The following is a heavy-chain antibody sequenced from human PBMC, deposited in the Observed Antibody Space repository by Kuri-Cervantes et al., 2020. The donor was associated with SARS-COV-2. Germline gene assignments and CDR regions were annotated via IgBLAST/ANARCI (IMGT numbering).Heavy chain of an antibody. CDR1: GFTFSSYA. CDR3: ARGGGGYYQTYFDY. Sequence: GESLKIPCAASGFTFSSYAMHWVRQAPGKGLEWVAVISYDGSNKYYADSVKGRFTISRDNSKNTLYLQMNSLRAEDTAVYYCARGGGGYYQTYFDYWGQGTLVTVSS. CDR2: ISYDGSNK. D-gene: IGHD3-22*01. V-gene: IGHV3-30-3*01. J-gene: IGHJ4*02.